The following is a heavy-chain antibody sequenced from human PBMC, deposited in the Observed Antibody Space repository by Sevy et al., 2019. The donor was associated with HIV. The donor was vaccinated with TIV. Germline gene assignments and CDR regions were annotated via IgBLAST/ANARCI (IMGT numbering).Heavy chain of an antibody. CDR2: ISWNSGSI. CDR3: LGGIGYCSSTSCPRYYGYYYYGMDV. J-gene: IGHJ6*02. Sequence: GGSLRLSCAASGFTFDDYAMHWVRQAPGKGLEWVSGISWNSGSIGYADSVKGRFTISRDNAKNSLYLQMNSLRAEDTALYYWLGGIGYCSSTSCPRYYGYYYYGMDVWGQGTTVTVSS. V-gene: IGHV3-9*01. CDR1: GFTFDDYA. D-gene: IGHD2-2*01.